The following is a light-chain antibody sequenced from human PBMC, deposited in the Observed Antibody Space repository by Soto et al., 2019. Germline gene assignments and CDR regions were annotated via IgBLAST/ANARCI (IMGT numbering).Light chain of an antibody. CDR1: QDISNY. CDR2: DAS. CDR3: QQYDNFRPLFT. V-gene: IGKV1-33*01. Sequence: DIQMTQSPSSLSASIGDRVTITCQASQDISNYLNWYQQKPGKAPKLLIYDASNLETGVPSRFSGSGSGTHFIFTISSLQPEDFAIYYCQQYDNFRPLFTFGPGTRVDFK. J-gene: IGKJ3*01.